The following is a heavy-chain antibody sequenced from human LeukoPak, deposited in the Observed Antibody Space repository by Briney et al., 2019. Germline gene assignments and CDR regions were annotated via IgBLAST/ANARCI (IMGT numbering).Heavy chain of an antibody. CDR2: IYYSGST. CDR1: GGSISSYY. D-gene: IGHD3-22*01. J-gene: IGHJ4*02. V-gene: IGHV4-59*12. Sequence: SETLSLTCTVSGGSISSYYWSWIRQPPGKGLEWIGYIYYSGSTNYNPSLKSRVTISVDTSKNQFSLKLSSVTAADTAVYYCARALYYYDSSGYYHPNYFDYWGQGTLVTVSS. CDR3: ARALYYYDSSGYYHPNYFDY.